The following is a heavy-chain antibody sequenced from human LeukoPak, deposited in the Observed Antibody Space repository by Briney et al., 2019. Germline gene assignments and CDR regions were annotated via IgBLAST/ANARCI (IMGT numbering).Heavy chain of an antibody. CDR1: GGSFSGYY. CDR2: IYYSGST. CDR3: ARHSTHIVLMGFDP. Sequence: SETLSLTCAVYGGSFSGYYWGWIRQPPGKGLEWIGSIYYSGSTYYNPSLKSRVTISVDTSKNQFSLKLSSVTAADTAVYYRARHSTHIVLMGFDPWGQGTLVTVSS. J-gene: IGHJ5*02. D-gene: IGHD2-8*01. V-gene: IGHV4-39*01.